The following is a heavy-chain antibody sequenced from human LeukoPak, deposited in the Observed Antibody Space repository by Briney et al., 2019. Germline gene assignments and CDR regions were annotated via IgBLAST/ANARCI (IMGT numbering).Heavy chain of an antibody. CDR1: GGSISSSSYY. V-gene: IGHV4-39*01. CDR2: IYYSGST. Sequence: SETLSLTCTVSGGSISSSSYYWGWIRQPPGKGLEWIGSIYYSGSTYYNPSLKSRVTISVDTSKNQFSLKLSSVTAADTAVYYCASYSGSSSPYYYYYYMDVWGKGTTVTVFS. J-gene: IGHJ6*03. CDR3: ASYSGSSSPYYYYYYMDV. D-gene: IGHD1-26*01.